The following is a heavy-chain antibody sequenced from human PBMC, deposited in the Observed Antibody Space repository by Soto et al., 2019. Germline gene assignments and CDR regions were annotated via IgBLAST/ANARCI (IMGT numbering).Heavy chain of an antibody. CDR3: ARSIVVVTALDY. V-gene: IGHV1-18*01. CDR2: ISAYDDNT. D-gene: IGHD2-21*02. J-gene: IGHJ4*02. Sequence: ASVKVSCKASGYRFTSYGISWVRQAPGQGLEWLGWISAYDDNTKYAQTLQGRVSMSTDTSTNTAYMELSSLRSEDTAVYYCARSIVVVTALDYWGQGTLVTVSS. CDR1: GYRFTSYG.